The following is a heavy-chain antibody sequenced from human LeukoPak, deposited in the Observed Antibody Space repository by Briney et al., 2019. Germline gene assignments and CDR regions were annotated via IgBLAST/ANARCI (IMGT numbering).Heavy chain of an antibody. D-gene: IGHD4-17*01. CDR2: IIPILGIA. J-gene: IGHJ4*02. CDR3: ARGGNGDTFDY. CDR1: GGTFSSYA. V-gene: IGHV1-69*04. Sequence: ASVKVSCKASGGTFSSYAISWVRQAPGQGLEWMGRIIPILGIANYAQKFQGRVTITADKSTSTAYMELSSLRSEDTAVYYCARGGNGDTFDYWGQGTLVTVSS.